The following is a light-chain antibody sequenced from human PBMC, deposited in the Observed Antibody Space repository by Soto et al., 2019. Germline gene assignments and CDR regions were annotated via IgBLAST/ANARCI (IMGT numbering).Light chain of an antibody. CDR1: SSDVGGSNY. CDR3: SSRRL. CDR2: EVN. J-gene: IGLJ2*01. Sequence: QSALTQPPSASGSPGQSVTISCTGTSSDVGGSNYVSWYQQHPGKAPKLLIYEVNKRPSGVSDRFSGSKSGNTASLIVSGLQADDEADYFRSSRRLFGGGTKLTVL. V-gene: IGLV2-8*01.